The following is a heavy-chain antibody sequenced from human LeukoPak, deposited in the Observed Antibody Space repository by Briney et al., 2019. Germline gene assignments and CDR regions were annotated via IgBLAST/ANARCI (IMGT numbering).Heavy chain of an antibody. V-gene: IGHV3-66*01. CDR1: GFTVSSNY. J-gene: IGHJ4*02. D-gene: IGHD3-22*01. Sequence: GGSLRLSCAASGFTVSSNYMSWVRQAPGKGLEWVSVIYSGGSTYYADSVKGRFTISRDSAKNSLYLQMNSLRAEDTAVYYCEAQYYYDSSGSNWGQGTLVTVSS. CDR2: IYSGGST. CDR3: EAQYYYDSSGSN.